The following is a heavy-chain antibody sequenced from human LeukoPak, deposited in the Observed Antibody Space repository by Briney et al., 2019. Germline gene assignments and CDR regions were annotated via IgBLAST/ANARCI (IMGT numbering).Heavy chain of an antibody. CDR3: APRGWRGYYFDY. J-gene: IGHJ4*02. V-gene: IGHV2-5*02. CDR1: GFSLSTSGAG. Sequence: SGPTLVKPTQTLTLTCTFSGFSLSTSGAGVGWIRQPPGKALAWLAFIYWDDDKRYSPSLKSRLSITQYTFKNQVILTMTNMDPVDTATYYCAPRGWRGYYFDYWGQGTLVTVSS. D-gene: IGHD6-19*01. CDR2: IYWDDDK.